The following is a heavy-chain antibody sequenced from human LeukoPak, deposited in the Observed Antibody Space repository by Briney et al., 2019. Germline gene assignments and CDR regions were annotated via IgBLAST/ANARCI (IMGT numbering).Heavy chain of an antibody. CDR1: GGTINTYY. V-gene: IGHV4-59*01. D-gene: IGHD3-3*01. CDR2: IYYTGRT. CDR3: ARAPYYDIWSGSYPNAFDI. Sequence: SETLSLTCTVSGGTINTYYWSWIRQPPGKGLEWLGYIYYTGRTKYNPSLKSRVTISVDTSKNQFSLRLNSVTTADTAVYYCARAPYYDIWSGSYPNAFDIWGQGTMVTVSS. J-gene: IGHJ3*02.